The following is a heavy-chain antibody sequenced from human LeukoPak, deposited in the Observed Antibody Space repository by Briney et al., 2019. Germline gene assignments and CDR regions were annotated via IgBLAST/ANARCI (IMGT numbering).Heavy chain of an antibody. CDR3: ARDVPMTTRAFDI. Sequence: PSETLSLTCSVSGGSISTYYWSWIRQPPGKGLEWIGYVYYSGVTNYSPSLRSRVTISVDASKKQFSLKLTSVTAADTAMYYCARDVPMTTRAFDIWGQGTMVTVSS. J-gene: IGHJ3*02. V-gene: IGHV4-59*13. CDR1: GGSISTYY. CDR2: VYYSGVT. D-gene: IGHD1-1*01.